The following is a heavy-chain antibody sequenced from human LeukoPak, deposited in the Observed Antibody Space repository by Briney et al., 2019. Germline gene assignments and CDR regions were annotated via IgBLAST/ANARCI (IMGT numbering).Heavy chain of an antibody. CDR3: TRYIADSSGSPSPSAFNI. CDR1: GFTFSAYW. CDR2: IKQDGSEK. V-gene: IGHV3-7*02. J-gene: IGHJ3*02. Sequence: PGGSLRLSCAASGFTFSAYWMSWVRQAPGKGLNWVANIKQDGSEKYYVDSAKGRFTISRDNAKNSLYLQMNSLRVEDTAVYYCTRYIADSSGSPSPSAFNIWGQGTMVTVSS. D-gene: IGHD3-22*01.